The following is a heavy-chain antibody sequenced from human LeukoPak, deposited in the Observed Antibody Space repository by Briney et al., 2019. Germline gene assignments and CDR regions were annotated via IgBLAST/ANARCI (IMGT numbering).Heavy chain of an antibody. D-gene: IGHD1-14*01. V-gene: IGHV4-38-2*02. CDR1: GFSISSGYY. CDR2: IYHSGST. CDR3: ARAREPLIYTYYFEY. J-gene: IGHJ4*02. Sequence: EPSETLSLTCSVSGFSISSGYYWGWIRQPPGKGLEWIGRIYHSGSTYYDPSLESRVTISVDTSRNQFSLKLSSVTAADTAVYYCARAREPLIYTYYFEYWGQGTLVTVSS.